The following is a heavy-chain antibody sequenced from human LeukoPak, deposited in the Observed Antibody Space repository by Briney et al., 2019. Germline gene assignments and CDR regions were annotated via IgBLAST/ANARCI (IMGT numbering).Heavy chain of an antibody. V-gene: IGHV3-64*01. CDR3: ARALQQQLVPFDY. J-gene: IGHJ4*02. D-gene: IGHD6-13*01. CDR1: GFTFSSYA. Sequence: GSLRLSCAASGFTFSSYAMHRVRQAPGKGLEYVPAISSNGGSTYYANSVKGRFTISRDNSKNTLYLQMGSLRAEDMAVYYCARALQQQLVPFDYWGQGTLVTVSS. CDR2: ISSNGGST.